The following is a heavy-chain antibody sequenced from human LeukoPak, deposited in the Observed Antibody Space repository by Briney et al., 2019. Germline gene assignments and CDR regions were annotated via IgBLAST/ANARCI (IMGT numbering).Heavy chain of an antibody. CDR1: GGSISGYY. V-gene: IGHV4-4*07. CDR3: ARVDVFGVVSSDYYYYYMDV. D-gene: IGHD3-3*01. CDR2: IYTCGST. Sequence: PSETLSLICSVSGGSISGYYWSWIRQPAGKGLEWIGRIYTCGSTNYNPSLKSRVTMSVDTSKNQFSLKLSYVTAADTAVYYCARVDVFGVVSSDYYYYYMDVWGKGTTVTVSS. J-gene: IGHJ6*03.